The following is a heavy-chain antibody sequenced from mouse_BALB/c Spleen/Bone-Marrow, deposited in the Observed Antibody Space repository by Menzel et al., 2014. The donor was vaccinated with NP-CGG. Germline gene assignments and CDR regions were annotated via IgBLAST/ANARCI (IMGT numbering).Heavy chain of an antibody. V-gene: IGHV1S81*02. J-gene: IGHJ3*01. CDR2: INPSNGGT. D-gene: IGHD2-13*01. Sequence: VQLQQSGAEPVKPGASVKLSCMASGYTFTSYYMYWVKQRPGQGLEWIGEINPSNGGTNFNEKFKSKATLTVDKSSSTAYMQRSSLTSEDSAVYCDTKKGDSPFAYWGQGTLVTVSA. CDR3: TKKGDSPFAY. CDR1: GYTFTSYY.